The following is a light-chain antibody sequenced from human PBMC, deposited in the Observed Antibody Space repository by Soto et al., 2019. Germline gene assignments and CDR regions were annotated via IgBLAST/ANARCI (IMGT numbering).Light chain of an antibody. Sequence: EIVMTQSPATLSVSPGERATLSCRASQSVSSNLAWYQQKPGQAPRLLIYGASTRATGIPARFSGSGSGTGFTLTISSLQSEDFPGYYCQQYNNWPPLTFGGGTKVEIK. CDR3: QQYNNWPPLT. CDR1: QSVSSN. V-gene: IGKV3-15*01. CDR2: GAS. J-gene: IGKJ4*01.